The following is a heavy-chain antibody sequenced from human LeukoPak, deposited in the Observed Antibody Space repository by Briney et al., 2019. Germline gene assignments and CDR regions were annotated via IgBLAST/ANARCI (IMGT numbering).Heavy chain of an antibody. V-gene: IGHV3-20*04. D-gene: IGHD4-23*01. Sequence: GGSLRLSCAASGFTFDDYGMTWVRHAPGKGREGVSGINWNGGSTGYADSVKGRFTISRDNAKNSLSLQMNSLRAEDTALYYCAKSPTVDAAFDIWGQGTMVTVSS. CDR1: GFTFDDYG. CDR2: INWNGGST. CDR3: AKSPTVDAAFDI. J-gene: IGHJ3*02.